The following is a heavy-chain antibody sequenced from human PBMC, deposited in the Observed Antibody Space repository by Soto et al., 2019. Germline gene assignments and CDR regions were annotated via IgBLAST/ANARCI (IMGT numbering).Heavy chain of an antibody. CDR1: SGSISSSNW. D-gene: IGHD6-6*01. Sequence: SETLSLTCAVSSGSISSSNWWSWVRQPPGKGLEWIGEIYHSGSTNYNPSLKSRVTISVDKSKNQFSLKLSSVTAADTAVYYCARNPYSSSSDYYYYYYMDVWGKGTTVTVSS. CDR3: ARNPYSSSSDYYYYYYMDV. CDR2: IYHSGST. V-gene: IGHV4-4*02. J-gene: IGHJ6*03.